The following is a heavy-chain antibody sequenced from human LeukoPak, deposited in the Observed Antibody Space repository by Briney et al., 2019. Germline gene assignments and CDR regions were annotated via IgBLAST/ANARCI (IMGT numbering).Heavy chain of an antibody. V-gene: IGHV3-30*01. Sequence: AGSLRLSCAASGVTFSSYDMHWVRQAPGKGLEWVAVISYDGSNKYYADSVKGRFTISRDNSKNTLYLQMNSLRAEDTAVYYCARANGRFLEWLLVGFYFDYWGQGTLVTVSS. CDR3: ARANGRFLEWLLVGFYFDY. CDR2: ISYDGSNK. J-gene: IGHJ4*02. CDR1: GVTFSSYD. D-gene: IGHD3-3*01.